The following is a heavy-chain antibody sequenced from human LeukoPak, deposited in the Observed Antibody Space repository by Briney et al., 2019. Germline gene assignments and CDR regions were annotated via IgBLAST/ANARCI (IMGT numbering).Heavy chain of an antibody. V-gene: IGHV3-23*01. J-gene: IGHJ3*02. D-gene: IGHD3-22*01. CDR3: AKDLPYYYDSSGSGDAFDI. CDR1: GFIFSNYG. CDR2: ISGSGSGT. Sequence: GGSLRLSCAASGFIFSNYGMNWVRQAPGKGLDWVSSISGSGSGTYYAESVKGRVTISRDNSQNTLYLQMNSLRAEDTAIYYCAKDLPYYYDSSGSGDAFDIWGRGTMVTVST.